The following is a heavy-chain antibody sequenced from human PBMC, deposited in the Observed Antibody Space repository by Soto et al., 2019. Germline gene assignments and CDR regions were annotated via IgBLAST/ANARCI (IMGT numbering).Heavy chain of an antibody. CDR3: ARRYGGTVDY. D-gene: IGHD3-16*01. Sequence: QVQLQESGPGLVKPSETLSLTCTVSGGSISSYYWSWIRQPPGKGLEWIGYIYYSGSTNYNPSLKSRLTRSVDTTKNQFSLKQSYVTAADTAVYYCARRYGGTVDYWGQGTLVTVSS. CDR2: IYYSGST. J-gene: IGHJ4*02. CDR1: GGSISSYY. V-gene: IGHV4-59*01.